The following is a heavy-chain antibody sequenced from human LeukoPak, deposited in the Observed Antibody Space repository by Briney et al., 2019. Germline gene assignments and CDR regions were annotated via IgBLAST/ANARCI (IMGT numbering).Heavy chain of an antibody. CDR3: TRLKYYDSSGYPPGFDY. V-gene: IGHV3-48*03. D-gene: IGHD3-22*01. CDR2: ISSSGTTI. J-gene: IGHJ4*02. Sequence: GGSLRLSCAASGVTFSSYEMNWVRQAPRKGLEWVSYISSSGTTIYYADSVKGRFTVSRDNAKSSLYLQMNSLRAEDTAVYYCTRLKYYDSSGYPPGFDYWGQGTLVTVSS. CDR1: GVTFSSYE.